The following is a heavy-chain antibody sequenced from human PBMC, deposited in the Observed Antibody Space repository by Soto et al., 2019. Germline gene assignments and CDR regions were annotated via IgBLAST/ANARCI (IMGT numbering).Heavy chain of an antibody. CDR1: GFILSDHY. CDR3: ARAFYESRSYWFDT. V-gene: IGHV3-72*01. Sequence: EVQLVESGGGLIQPGGSLRLSCAASGFILSDHYMDWVRQAPGKGLEWVGRTRNKANTYTTEYAASVKGRFTISRDESKNSLYLQMNSLKTEDTAVYFCARAFYESRSYWFDTWGQGTLVTVSS. D-gene: IGHD3-22*01. CDR2: TRNKANTYTT. J-gene: IGHJ5*02.